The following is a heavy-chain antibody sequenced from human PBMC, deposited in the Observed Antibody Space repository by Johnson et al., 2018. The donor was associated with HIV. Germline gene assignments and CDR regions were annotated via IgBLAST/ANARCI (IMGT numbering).Heavy chain of an antibody. CDR2: IGTAGDT. D-gene: IGHD3-16*01. CDR3: ALVLGALPGAFDI. J-gene: IGHJ3*02. CDR1: GFTFSSYD. V-gene: IGHV3-13*01. Sequence: VQLVESGGGLVQPGGSLRLSCAASGFTFSSYDMHWVRQATGKGLEWVSAIGTAGDTYYPGSVKGRFTISRGTSKNKLYLQMNSLRAEDPAVYYCALVLGALPGAFDIWGQGTLVTVSS.